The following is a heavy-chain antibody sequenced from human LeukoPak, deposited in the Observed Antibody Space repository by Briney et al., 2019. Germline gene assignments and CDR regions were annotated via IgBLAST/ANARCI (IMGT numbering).Heavy chain of an antibody. Sequence: KPGGSLRLSCAASGFTFSSYSMNWVRQAPGKGLEWVSSISSSSSYIYYADSVEGRFTISRDNAKNSLYLQMNSLRAEDTAVYYCARGAGVWGSYRITPPTFFDYWGQGTLVTVSS. J-gene: IGHJ4*02. CDR1: GFTFSSYS. CDR3: ARGAGVWGSYRITPPTFFDY. V-gene: IGHV3-21*01. CDR2: ISSSSSYI. D-gene: IGHD3-16*02.